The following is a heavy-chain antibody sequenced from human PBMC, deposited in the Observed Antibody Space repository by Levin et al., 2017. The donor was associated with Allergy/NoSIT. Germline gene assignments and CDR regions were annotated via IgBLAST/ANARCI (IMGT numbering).Heavy chain of an antibody. V-gene: IGHV1-2*02. CDR2: IHPKSGGT. Sequence: GESLKITCKASGYSFTDYYIHWVRQAPGQGLEWMGWIHPKSGGTVYALKFEGRITVTRDTSTSTSYMELSNLRSNDTAKYYCAKDSVSGWTYNWFDSWGQGTLVSVSS. CDR1: GYSFTDYY. D-gene: IGHD6-19*01. J-gene: IGHJ5*01. CDR3: AKDSVSGWTYNWFDS.